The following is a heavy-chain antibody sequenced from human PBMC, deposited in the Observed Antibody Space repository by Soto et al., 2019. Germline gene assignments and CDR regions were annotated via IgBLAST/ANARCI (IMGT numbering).Heavy chain of an antibody. Sequence: SETLSLTCTVSGGSISSGDYYWSWIRQPPGKGLEWIGYIYYSGSTYYNPSLKSRVTISVDTSKNQFSLKLSSVTAADTAVYYCARQNSYGDYLHFDYWGQGTLVTVSS. CDR3: ARQNSYGDYLHFDY. D-gene: IGHD4-17*01. V-gene: IGHV4-30-4*01. CDR2: IYYSGST. J-gene: IGHJ4*02. CDR1: GGSISSGDYY.